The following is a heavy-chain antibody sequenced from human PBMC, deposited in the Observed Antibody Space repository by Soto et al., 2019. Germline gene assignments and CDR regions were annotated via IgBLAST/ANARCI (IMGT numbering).Heavy chain of an antibody. CDR2: IRNKANSYAT. D-gene: IGHD2-15*01. J-gene: IGHJ4*02. CDR3: ISHSPEDMIRT. Sequence: GGSLRLCCPASVFTFSGSSVHWVRQASGKGLEWVGRIRNKANSYATAYAASVRGRFTISRDDSKNTAFLQMNSLNTEDTAVYYCISHSPEDMIRTWGQGTLVTVSS. CDR1: VFTFSGSS. V-gene: IGHV3-73*01.